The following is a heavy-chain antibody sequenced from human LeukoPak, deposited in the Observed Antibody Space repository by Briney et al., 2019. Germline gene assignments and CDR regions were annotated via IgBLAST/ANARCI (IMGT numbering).Heavy chain of an antibody. CDR3: ARAGNWNGPGVDY. J-gene: IGHJ4*02. CDR2: ISSSSSYV. D-gene: IGHD1-20*01. V-gene: IGHV3-21*01. Sequence: GGSLRLSCAASGFTFSSYSMNWVRQAPGKGLEWVSSISSSSSYVYYADSVKGRFTISRDNAKNSLYLQMNSLSAEDTAVYYCARAGNWNGPGVDYWGQGTLVTVSS. CDR1: GFTFSSYS.